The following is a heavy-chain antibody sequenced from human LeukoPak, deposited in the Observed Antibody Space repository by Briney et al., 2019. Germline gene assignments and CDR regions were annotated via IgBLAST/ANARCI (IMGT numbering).Heavy chain of an antibody. CDR1: GFTYSHNG. V-gene: IGHV3-30*02. D-gene: IGHD5-12*01. CDR2: IQYDGNTI. CDR3: ARVTRGGYDGYFDY. J-gene: IGHJ4*02. Sequence: GGSLRLSCVASGFTYSHNGMHWVRQAPGKGLEWVAFIQYDGNTIFYADSVKGRFTISRDNSKNTLYLQINSLRAEDTAVYYCARVTRGGYDGYFDYWGQGTLVTVSS.